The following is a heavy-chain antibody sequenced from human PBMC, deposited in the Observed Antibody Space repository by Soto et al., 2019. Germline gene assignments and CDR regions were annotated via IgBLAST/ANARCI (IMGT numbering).Heavy chain of an antibody. CDR2: IQEHGSEK. CDR1: GFTFSKYW. Sequence: EVQLVESGGGLVHPGGSLTLSCAASGFTFSKYWMNWVRQAPGKGLEWVANIQEHGSEKNYVDSVKGRFTIFRDNAQNSLLLQMSSLRTEDTAVYYCAGGHDLVVQAGRRHTHFYYRMDVWGQGTTVTVSS. CDR3: AGGHDLVVQAGRRHTHFYYRMDV. J-gene: IGHJ6*02. D-gene: IGHD2-2*01. V-gene: IGHV3-7*03.